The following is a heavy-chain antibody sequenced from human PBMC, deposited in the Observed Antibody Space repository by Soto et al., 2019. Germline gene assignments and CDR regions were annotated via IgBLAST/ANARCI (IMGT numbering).Heavy chain of an antibody. CDR3: ARGYRANYFYAMDV. D-gene: IGHD2-2*01. CDR2: IIPMFGIG. Sequence: QVQLVQSGAEVKMPGSSVRVSCKASGGSFSKYGISWVRQAPGQGLEWMGGIIPMFGIGNYAEKFLGRVTITADESTSTSHMELSSLRSDDTAVYFCARGYRANYFYAMDVWGQGTTVTVSS. CDR1: GGSFSKYG. V-gene: IGHV1-69*01. J-gene: IGHJ6*02.